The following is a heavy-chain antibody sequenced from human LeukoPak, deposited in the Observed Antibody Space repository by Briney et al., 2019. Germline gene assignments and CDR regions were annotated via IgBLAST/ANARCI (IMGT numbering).Heavy chain of an antibody. V-gene: IGHV4-39*01. CDR2: IYYSGST. Sequence: TSETLSLTCTVSGGSISSSSYYWGWIRQPPGKGLEWIGNIYYSGSTYCNPSLKSRFTISVDTSKNQFSLKLSAVTAADTAVYYCASVRRGFGESSKYYSYYYKDVWGNGTTVTISS. D-gene: IGHD3-10*01. CDR3: ASVRRGFGESSKYYSYYYKDV. CDR1: GGSISSSSYY. J-gene: IGHJ6*03.